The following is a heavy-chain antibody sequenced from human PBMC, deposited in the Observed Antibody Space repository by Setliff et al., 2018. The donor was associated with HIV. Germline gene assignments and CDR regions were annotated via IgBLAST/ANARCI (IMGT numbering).Heavy chain of an antibody. CDR3: AREWDTDMAHLDY. V-gene: IGHV3-7*01. Sequence: GGSLRLSCETSGFTMSFYWMNWVRQAPGKGLEWVANIKQDGGDEYYVDAVKGRFTISTDNAKNSLYLEMSSLRAEDTAVYYCAREWDTDMAHLDYWGQGTMVTVSS. CDR2: IKQDGGDE. D-gene: IGHD5-18*01. CDR1: GFTMSFYW. J-gene: IGHJ4*02.